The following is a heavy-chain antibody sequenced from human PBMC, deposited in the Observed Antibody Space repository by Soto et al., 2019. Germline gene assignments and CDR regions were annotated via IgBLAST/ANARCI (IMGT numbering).Heavy chain of an antibody. CDR3: ASPLFMATVIEDAFDI. CDR1: GYTFTSNY. D-gene: IGHD4-17*01. CDR2: INPNGGAT. J-gene: IGHJ3*02. V-gene: IGHV1-46*01. Sequence: ASVKVSCKASGYTFTSNYIHWVRQAPGQGLEWLGIINPNGGATTYAQHFQDRVTMTRDTSTSTVHMELRSLRPEDTAVYYCASPLFMATVIEDAFDIWGQATMVTVS.